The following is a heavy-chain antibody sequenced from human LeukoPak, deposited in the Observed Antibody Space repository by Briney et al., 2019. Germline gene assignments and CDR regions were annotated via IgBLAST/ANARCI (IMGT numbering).Heavy chain of an antibody. CDR3: ARDLGYGPDAFDI. Sequence: SETLSLTCTVSGVSISNHYSSWIRQPPGKGLEWIGYIYYTGNTNYNPSLKSRVTISVDTSKNQFSLKLSSVTAADTAVYYCARDLGYGPDAFDIWGQGTMVTVSS. D-gene: IGHD5-18*01. V-gene: IGHV4-59*11. CDR1: GVSISNHY. CDR2: IYYTGNT. J-gene: IGHJ3*02.